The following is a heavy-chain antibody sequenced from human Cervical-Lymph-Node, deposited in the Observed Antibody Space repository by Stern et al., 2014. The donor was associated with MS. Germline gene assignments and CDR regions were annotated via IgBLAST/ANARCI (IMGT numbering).Heavy chain of an antibody. CDR2: IKTTSDGGTT. V-gene: IGHV3-15*01. Sequence: VQLVESGGGLVKPGGSLRLSCAASGFTFSGTWMNWVRQAPGKGLEWVGRIKTTSDGGTTDYAAPVKGRFIISRYDSKNTLYLQMNSLKSEDTGIYYCTTVLSWGQGTLVTVSS. CDR1: GFTFSGTW. J-gene: IGHJ4*02. CDR3: TTVLS.